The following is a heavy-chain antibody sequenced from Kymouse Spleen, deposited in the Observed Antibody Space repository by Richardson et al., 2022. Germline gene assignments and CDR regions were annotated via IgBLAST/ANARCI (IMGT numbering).Heavy chain of an antibody. J-gene: IGHJ4*02. V-gene: IGHV4-61*01. CDR3: ARGGIFGVVTSFDY. CDR2: IYYSGST. CDR1: GGSVSSGSYY. Sequence: QVQLQESGPGLVKPSETLSLTCTVSGGSVSSGSYYWSWIRQPPGKGLEWIGYIYYSGSTNYNPSLKSRVTISVDTSKNQFSLKLSSVTAADTAVYYCARGGIFGVVTSFDYWGQGTLVTVSS. D-gene: IGHD3-3*01.